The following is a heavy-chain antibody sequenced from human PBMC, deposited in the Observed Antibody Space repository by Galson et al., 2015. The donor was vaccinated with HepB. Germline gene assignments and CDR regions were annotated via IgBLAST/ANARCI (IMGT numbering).Heavy chain of an antibody. J-gene: IGHJ4*02. CDR2: IYYSGST. D-gene: IGHD6-13*01. CDR3: ARGPPEGDIAAAGTAPKKYEVLDY. CDR1: GGSISSSSYY. Sequence: SETLSLTCTVSGGSISSSSYYWGWIRQPPGKGLEWIGSIYYSGSTYYNPSLKGRVTISVDTSKNQFSLKLSSVTAADTAVYYCARGPPEGDIAAAGTAPKKYEVLDYWGQGTLVTVSS. V-gene: IGHV4-39*01.